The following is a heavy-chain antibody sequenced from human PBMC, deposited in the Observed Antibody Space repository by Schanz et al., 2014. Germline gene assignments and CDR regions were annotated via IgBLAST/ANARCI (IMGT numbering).Heavy chain of an antibody. D-gene: IGHD1-26*01. V-gene: IGHV1-18*01. CDR2: IGGSDGNT. J-gene: IGHJ4*02. CDR3: ARDRDQWDGNYLDY. CDR1: GYTFTRSG. Sequence: QVQLVQSGGEVKTPGASVKVSCKASGYTFTRSGISWVRQAPGQGLEWMGWIGGSDGNTKFAQKFQGRVTLTTDTSTXPVYMELRSLTSDDSAVYYCARDRDQWDGNYLDYWGQGTLVTVSS.